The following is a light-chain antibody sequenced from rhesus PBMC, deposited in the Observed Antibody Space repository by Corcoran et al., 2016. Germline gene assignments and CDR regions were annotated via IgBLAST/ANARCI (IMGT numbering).Light chain of an antibody. J-gene: IGKJ4*01. CDR3: QQESNWPLT. Sequence: ETVMTQSPATLSLSPGERATLACRASQSVNSNLAWYQQKPGQAPRLLIYDASNRDTGIPHRFSGSGAVTDFTLTISSLEPEDVGVYYCQQESNWPLTFGGGTKVEIK. V-gene: IGKV3-35*01. CDR1: QSVNSN. CDR2: DAS.